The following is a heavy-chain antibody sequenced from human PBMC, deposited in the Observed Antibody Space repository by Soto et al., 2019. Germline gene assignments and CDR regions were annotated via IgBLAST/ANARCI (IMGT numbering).Heavy chain of an antibody. V-gene: IGHV3-11*05. CDR3: ARAPLYSSGWYVHY. CDR1: GFTFSDYY. CDR2: ISSSSSYT. J-gene: IGHJ4*02. D-gene: IGHD6-19*01. Sequence: QVQLVESGGGLVKPGGSLRLSCAASGFTFSDYYMSWLRQAPGKGLEWVSYISSSSSYTNYADSVKGRFTISRDNAKNSLYLQMNSLRAEDTAVYYCARAPLYSSGWYVHYWGQGTLVTVSS.